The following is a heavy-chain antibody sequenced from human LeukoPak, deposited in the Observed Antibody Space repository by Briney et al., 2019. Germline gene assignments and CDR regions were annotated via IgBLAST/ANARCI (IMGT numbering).Heavy chain of an antibody. CDR3: ARDGYCSSTSCYGDGWFDP. V-gene: IGHV4-4*07. CDR1: GGSISSYY. Sequence: SETLSLTCTVSGGSISSYYWSWIRQPAGKGLEWIGRIYTSGSTNYNPSLKSRVTMSVDTSKNQFSLKLNSVTAADTAVYYCARDGYCSSTSCYGDGWFDPWGQGTLVTVSS. CDR2: IYTSGST. D-gene: IGHD2-2*03. J-gene: IGHJ5*02.